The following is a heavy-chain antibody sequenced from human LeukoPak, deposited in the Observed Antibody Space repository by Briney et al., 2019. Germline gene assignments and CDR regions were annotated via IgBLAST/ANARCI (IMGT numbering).Heavy chain of an antibody. Sequence: GGSLRLSCAASGFTFSTYWMSWVRQAPGKGLEWVANTNQNGGEKYYVDSVKGRFTVSRDNAKNSLYLQMNSLRVEDTAVYYCAREVYSSSRPADAFDIWGQGTVVTVSS. V-gene: IGHV3-7*01. CDR3: AREVYSSSRPADAFDI. D-gene: IGHD6-13*01. CDR1: GFTFSTYW. J-gene: IGHJ3*02. CDR2: TNQNGGEK.